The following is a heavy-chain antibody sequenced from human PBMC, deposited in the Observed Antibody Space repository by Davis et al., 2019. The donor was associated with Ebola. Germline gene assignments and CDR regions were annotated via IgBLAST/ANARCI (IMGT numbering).Heavy chain of an antibody. J-gene: IGHJ4*02. V-gene: IGHV1-18*04. CDR3: ARAQFPTTSDH. D-gene: IGHD1-1*01. CDR2: IIPILGIA. CDR1: GYTFTSYG. Sequence: ASVKVSCKASGYTFTSYGINWVRQAPGQGLEWMGRIIPILGIANYAQKFQGRVTMTTDTSTSTVYMEVGSLRSDDTAVYYCARAQFPTTSDHWGQGTLVTVSS.